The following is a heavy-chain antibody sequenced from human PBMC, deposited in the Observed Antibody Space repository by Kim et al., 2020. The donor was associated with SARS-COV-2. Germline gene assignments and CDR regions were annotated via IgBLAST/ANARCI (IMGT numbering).Heavy chain of an antibody. D-gene: IGHD2-21*02. Sequence: GGSLRLSCAASGFAFTSCAMGWVRQAPGKGLECVSTISGNGIGAYYEDSVKGRFSISRDNSKNTLYLQMNSLRAEDTAVYYCAKGDGDTSSLGFDYWGQGTPVTVSS. J-gene: IGHJ4*02. CDR2: ISGNGIGA. CDR1: GFAFTSCA. CDR3: AKGDGDTSSLGFDY. V-gene: IGHV3-23*01.